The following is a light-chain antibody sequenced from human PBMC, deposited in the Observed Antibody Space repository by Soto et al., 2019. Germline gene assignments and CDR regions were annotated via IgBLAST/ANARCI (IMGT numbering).Light chain of an antibody. CDR2: ASS. CDR1: QDINTS. V-gene: IGKV1-9*01. J-gene: IGKJ5*01. Sequence: IQLTQSPSFLSASVGDRVTITCRASQDINTSLAWYQQKPGKAPKLLIFASSTLQTGVPSRFSGSGSGTEFTVTITSLQPEDFATYYCQQRKSYPITFGQGTRLEIK. CDR3: QQRKSYPIT.